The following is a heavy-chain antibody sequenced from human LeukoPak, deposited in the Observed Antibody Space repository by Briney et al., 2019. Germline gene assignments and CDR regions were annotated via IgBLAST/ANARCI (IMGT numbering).Heavy chain of an antibody. CDR1: GYTFTGYY. Sequence: ASVKVSCKAAGYTFTGYYMFWVRQAPGQGLEWTGRINPNSGGTNYAQKFQGRVTMTRDTSISTAYMELSRLRSDDTAVYYCAREMTTSLHFDYWGQGTLVTVSS. J-gene: IGHJ4*02. V-gene: IGHV1-2*06. CDR3: AREMTTSLHFDY. CDR2: INPNSGGT. D-gene: IGHD4-17*01.